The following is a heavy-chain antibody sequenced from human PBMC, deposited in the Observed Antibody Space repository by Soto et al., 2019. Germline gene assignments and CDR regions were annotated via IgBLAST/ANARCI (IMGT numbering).Heavy chain of an antibody. D-gene: IGHD2-8*02. CDR1: GGSISSTNW. Sequence: QVQLRESGPGPVKPSGTISLSCTGSGGSISSTNWWTWVRQSPGKGLEWIGEIYHTGSTTYNPSLRGRVTMSVDKSNNQFSLKLRYVTAADTAMYYCATLPPRIELAVLPIPTWGQGTLVTVSA. CDR3: ATLPPRIELAVLPIPT. J-gene: IGHJ5*02. CDR2: IYHTGST. V-gene: IGHV4-4*02.